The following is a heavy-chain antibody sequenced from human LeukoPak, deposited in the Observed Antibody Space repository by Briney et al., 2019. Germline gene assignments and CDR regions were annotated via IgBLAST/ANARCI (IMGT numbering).Heavy chain of an antibody. V-gene: IGHV3-23*01. CDR3: AKDSEEFAFDI. Sequence: GGSLRLSCAASGFTFSSYGMNWVRQAPGKGLEWVSAISGSGGSTDYADSVKGRFTISRDNSKNTLYLQMNSLRAEDTAVYYCAKDSEEFAFDIWGQGTMVTVSS. CDR2: ISGSGGST. CDR1: GFTFSSYG. J-gene: IGHJ3*02. D-gene: IGHD3-10*01.